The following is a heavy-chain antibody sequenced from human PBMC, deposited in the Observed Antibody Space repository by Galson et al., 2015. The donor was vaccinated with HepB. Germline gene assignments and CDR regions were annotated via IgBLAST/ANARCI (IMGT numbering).Heavy chain of an antibody. Sequence: SLRLSCAASGFTFSSYGMHWVRQAPGKGLEWVAVISYDGSNKYYADSVKGRFTISRGNSKNTLYLQMNSLRAEDTAVYYCAKVLIGEKIFGVVIPYYYYGMDVWGQGTTVTVSS. CDR3: AKVLIGEKIFGVVIPYYYYGMDV. J-gene: IGHJ6*02. CDR1: GFTFSSYG. V-gene: IGHV3-30*18. D-gene: IGHD3-3*01. CDR2: ISYDGSNK.